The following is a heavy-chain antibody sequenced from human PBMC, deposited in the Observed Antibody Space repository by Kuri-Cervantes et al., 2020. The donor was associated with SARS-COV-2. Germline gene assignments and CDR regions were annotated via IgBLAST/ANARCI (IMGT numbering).Heavy chain of an antibody. V-gene: IGHV3-30-3*01. Sequence: GESLKISCAASESTFSSYAMHWVRQAPGKGLEWVGVISYDGSNKDYADSAKGRFTISRDNSNNTLYLQMNSLRAEDTAVYYCARDLSQYGDPGFDFWGQGTLVTVSS. J-gene: IGHJ4*02. CDR3: ARDLSQYGDPGFDF. CDR2: ISYDGSNK. CDR1: ESTFSSYA. D-gene: IGHD4-17*01.